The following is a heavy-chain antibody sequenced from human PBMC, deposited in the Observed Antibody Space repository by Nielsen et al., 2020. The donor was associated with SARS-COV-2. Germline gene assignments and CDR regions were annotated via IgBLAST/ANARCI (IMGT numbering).Heavy chain of an antibody. V-gene: IGHV3-66*01. CDR1: GFSVSSHY. D-gene: IGHD3-10*01. Sequence: GGSLRLSCAASGFSVSSHYMSWVRQAPGKGLEWVSVIHRGEKTYYADSVKGRFTISRDNSKNTLYLQMNSLRVDDTAVYYCARGAGRYWEATYYDYWGQGTLVTVSS. CDR3: ARGAGRYWEATYYDY. J-gene: IGHJ4*02. CDR2: IHRGEKT.